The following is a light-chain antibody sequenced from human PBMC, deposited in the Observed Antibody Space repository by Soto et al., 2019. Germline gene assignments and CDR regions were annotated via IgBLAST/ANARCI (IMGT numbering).Light chain of an antibody. CDR3: QQYNSYSQT. V-gene: IGKV1-5*01. J-gene: IGKJ1*01. CDR1: QTMSSE. Sequence: DIQMTQSPSSLSASVGDRVTITCRASQTMSSELAWYQQKPGKAPKLLIYDASTLESGVPSRFSGSGSGTEFTLTISSLQPDDFATYYCQQYNSYSQTFGQGTKVDIK. CDR2: DAS.